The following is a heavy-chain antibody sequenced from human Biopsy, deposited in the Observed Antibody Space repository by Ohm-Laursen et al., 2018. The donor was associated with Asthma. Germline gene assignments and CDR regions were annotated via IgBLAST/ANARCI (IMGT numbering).Heavy chain of an antibody. CDR1: GGTFNTYV. CDR3: ARKAGSCISRTCYSLDF. D-gene: IGHD2-2*01. Sequence: SVKVSCKSLGGTFNTYVIGWVRQAPGQGLEWLGGVNSVFGTTTYPQKFQDRVTITADDSTSTVYMELSSLRSEDTAVYYCARKAGSCISRTCYSLDFWGQGTLVTVSS. CDR2: VNSVFGTT. J-gene: IGHJ4*02. V-gene: IGHV1-69*13.